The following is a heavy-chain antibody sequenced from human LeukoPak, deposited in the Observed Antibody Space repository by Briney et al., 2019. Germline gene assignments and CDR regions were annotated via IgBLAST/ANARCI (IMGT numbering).Heavy chain of an antibody. CDR2: IYTSGST. Sequence: TLSLTCTVSGGSISSSSYYWSWIRQPAGKGLEWIGRIYTSGSTNYNPSLKSRVTMSVDTSKNQFSLKLSSVTAADTAVYYCARETIRSHDIWGQGTMVTVSS. J-gene: IGHJ3*02. CDR1: GGSISSSSYY. V-gene: IGHV4-61*02. D-gene: IGHD2-2*02. CDR3: ARETIRSHDI.